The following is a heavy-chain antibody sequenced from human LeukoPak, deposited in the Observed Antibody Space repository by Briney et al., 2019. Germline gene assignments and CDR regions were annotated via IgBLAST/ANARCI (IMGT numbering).Heavy chain of an antibody. D-gene: IGHD1-1*01. CDR1: GYSISSGYY. J-gene: IGHJ2*01. CDR2: IYHSGST. Sequence: SETLSLTCTVSGYSISSGYYWGWIRQPPGKGLEWIGSIYHSGSTYYNPSLKSRVTISVDTSKNQFSLKLSSVTAADTAVYYCARVEVSRYFDLWGRGTLVTVS. CDR3: ARVEVSRYFDL. V-gene: IGHV4-38-2*02.